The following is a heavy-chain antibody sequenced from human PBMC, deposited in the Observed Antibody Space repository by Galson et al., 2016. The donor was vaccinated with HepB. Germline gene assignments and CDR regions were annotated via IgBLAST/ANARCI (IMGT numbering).Heavy chain of an antibody. D-gene: IGHD1-26*01. V-gene: IGHV1-2*06. J-gene: IGHJ4*02. Sequence: SVKVSCKASGYSFTGYYMHWVRQAPGQGLEWVGRINPNSGATNYAQNFQGRVTMTRDTSISTAYMELTGLRSDDTAGYFCGKESSGTYGWHFDYWGQGTLVTVSS. CDR2: INPNSGAT. CDR1: GYSFTGYY. CDR3: GKESSGTYGWHFDY.